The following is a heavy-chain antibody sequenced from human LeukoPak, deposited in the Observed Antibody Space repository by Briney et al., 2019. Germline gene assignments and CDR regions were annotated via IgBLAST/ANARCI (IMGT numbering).Heavy chain of an antibody. D-gene: IGHD3-22*01. CDR2: FSGGST. Sequence: GGSLRLSCVASGFTFTNYGMNWVRQTPGKGLEWVSGFSGGSTYYTDSVKGRFTISRDNSKNTLYLQMNSLRAEDTAVYYCAKYLSSGFLYYFDYWGQGTLVTVSS. J-gene: IGHJ4*02. CDR3: AKYLSSGFLYYFDY. CDR1: GFTFTNYG. V-gene: IGHV3-23*01.